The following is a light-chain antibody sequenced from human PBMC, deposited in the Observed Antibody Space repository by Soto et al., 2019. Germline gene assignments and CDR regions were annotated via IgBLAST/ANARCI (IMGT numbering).Light chain of an antibody. V-gene: IGKV1-5*03. Sequence: DIRMTQSPSTLSASVGDRVTITCRASQRISSWLAWYQQKPGKAPKLLIYEASILQSGVPSRFSGSGSGTDFTLTISSLQPDDFATYYCQHFLSYPLTFGGGTKVDI. CDR2: EAS. J-gene: IGKJ4*01. CDR1: QRISSW. CDR3: QHFLSYPLT.